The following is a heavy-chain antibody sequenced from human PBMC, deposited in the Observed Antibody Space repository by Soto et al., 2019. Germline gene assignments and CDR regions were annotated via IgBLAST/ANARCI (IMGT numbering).Heavy chain of an antibody. CDR1: GFTFSRYG. D-gene: IGHD3-10*01. V-gene: IGHV3-33*01. CDR3: ARDDDGEPNAFEV. CDR2: IYDNGSKQ. Sequence: GGSLRLSCAATGFTFSRYGMHWVRQVPGRGLEWVALIYDNGSKQYYTDSVKGRFTISRDNAKNTLFLEMNVLRAEDTAVYYCARDDDGEPNAFEVWDQETMVTVSS. J-gene: IGHJ3*01.